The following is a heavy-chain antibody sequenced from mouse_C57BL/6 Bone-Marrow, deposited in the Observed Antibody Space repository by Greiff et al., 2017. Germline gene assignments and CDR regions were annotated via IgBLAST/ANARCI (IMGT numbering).Heavy chain of an antibody. CDR1: GYTFTSYW. Sequence: QVQLQQPGAELVKPGASVKLSCKASGYTFTSYWMQWVKQRPGQGLEWIGEIDPSDSYTNYNQKFKGKATLTVDTSSSTAYMQLSSLTSADSAVYYCARDYDYEFDYWGQGTTLTVSS. V-gene: IGHV1-50*01. J-gene: IGHJ2*01. D-gene: IGHD2-4*01. CDR2: IDPSDSYT. CDR3: ARDYDYEFDY.